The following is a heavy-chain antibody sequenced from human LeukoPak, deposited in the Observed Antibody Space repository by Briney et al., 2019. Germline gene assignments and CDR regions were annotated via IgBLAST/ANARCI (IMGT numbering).Heavy chain of an antibody. J-gene: IGHJ4*02. D-gene: IGHD5-12*01. V-gene: IGHV4-30-4*08. CDR1: GGSISSGDYY. Sequence: SETLSLTCTVTGGSISSGDYYWSWIRQPPGKGLEWIGYIYYSGSTYYNPSVKSRVTISVDTSKNQFSLKLSSVTAADTAVYYCARDRIVATRGVDYWGQGTLVTVSS. CDR2: IYYSGST. CDR3: ARDRIVATRGVDY.